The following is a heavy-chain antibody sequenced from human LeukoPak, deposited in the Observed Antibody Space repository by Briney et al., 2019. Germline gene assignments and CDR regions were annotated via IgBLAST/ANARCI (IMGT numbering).Heavy chain of an antibody. CDR3: ARVNMYDFWSGYYTGMRKYFDY. D-gene: IGHD3-3*01. V-gene: IGHV1-2*02. CDR1: GYTFTGYY. Sequence: ASVKVTCKASGYTFTGYYMHWVRQAPGQGLEGMGWINPNSGGTNYAQKFQGRVTMTRDTSISTAYMELSRLRSDDTAVYYCARVNMYDFWSGYYTGMRKYFDYWGQGTLVTVSS. CDR2: INPNSGGT. J-gene: IGHJ4*02.